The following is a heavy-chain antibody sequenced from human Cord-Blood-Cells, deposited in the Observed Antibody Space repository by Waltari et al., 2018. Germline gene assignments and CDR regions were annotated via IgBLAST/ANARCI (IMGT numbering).Heavy chain of an antibody. CDR1: GYTFTSYA. D-gene: IGHD4-4*01. CDR3: ARPIREVTPGGWFDP. J-gene: IGHJ5*02. Sequence: QVQLVQSGAEVKKPGASVKVSCKASGYTFTSYAMHWVRQAPGQRLEWMGWINAGNGNTKYSQKFQGRVTITRDTSASTAYMKLSSLRSEDTAVYYCARPIREVTPGGWFDPWGQGTLVTVSS. CDR2: INAGNGNT. V-gene: IGHV1-3*01.